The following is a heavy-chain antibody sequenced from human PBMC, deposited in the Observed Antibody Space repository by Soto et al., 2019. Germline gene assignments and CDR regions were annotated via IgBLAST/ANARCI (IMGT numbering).Heavy chain of an antibody. CDR1: GGSISTGDYS. D-gene: IGHD4-17*01. CDR2: IFYTGSK. CDR3: ARLDYGVSAFDL. V-gene: IGHV4-31*11. J-gene: IGHJ4*02. Sequence: LSLTCAVSGGSISTGDYSWSWLRQHPGKGLEFIGYIFYTGSKYHNPSLETRVTMSADTSNNEVSLRLHSLTAADTAVYYCARLDYGVSAFDLWGRGTLVTVSS.